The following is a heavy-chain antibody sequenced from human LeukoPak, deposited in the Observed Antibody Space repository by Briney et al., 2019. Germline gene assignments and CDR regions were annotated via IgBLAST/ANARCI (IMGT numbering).Heavy chain of an antibody. CDR2: ISSSGSTI. D-gene: IGHD4-23*01. CDR1: GFTFSSYE. J-gene: IGHJ5*02. V-gene: IGHV3-48*03. CDR3: ARSHGGNSGWFDP. Sequence: GGSLRLSCAASGFTFSSYEMNWVRQAPGKGLEWVSYISSSGSTIYYADSVKGRFTISRDNAKNSLYLQMNSLRAEDTAVYYCARSHGGNSGWFDPWGQGTLVTVSS.